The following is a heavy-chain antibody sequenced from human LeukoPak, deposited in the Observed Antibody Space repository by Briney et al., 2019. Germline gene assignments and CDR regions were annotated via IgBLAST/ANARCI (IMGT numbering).Heavy chain of an antibody. CDR3: ARVYSSGWLRFDAFDI. V-gene: IGHV5-51*01. J-gene: IGHJ3*02. D-gene: IGHD6-19*01. CDR1: GYRFTSHW. Sequence: GESLKISCKGSGYRFTSHWIGWVRQMPGKGLEWMGIIYPGDSDTRYSPSFQGQVTISADKSISTAYLQWSSLKASDTAMYYCARVYSSGWLRFDAFDIWGQGTMVTVSS. CDR2: IYPGDSDT.